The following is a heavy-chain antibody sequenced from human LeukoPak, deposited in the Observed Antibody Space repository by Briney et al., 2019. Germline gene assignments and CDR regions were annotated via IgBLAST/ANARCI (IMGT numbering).Heavy chain of an antibody. CDR1: GFTVSSNY. Sequence: PGGSLRLSCAASGFTVSSNYMSRVRQAPGKGLEWVANIKQDGSEKYYVDSVKGRFTISRDNAKNSLYLQMNSLRAEDTAVYYCARDRDAFDIWGQGTMVTVSS. CDR2: IKQDGSEK. J-gene: IGHJ3*02. CDR3: ARDRDAFDI. V-gene: IGHV3-7*01.